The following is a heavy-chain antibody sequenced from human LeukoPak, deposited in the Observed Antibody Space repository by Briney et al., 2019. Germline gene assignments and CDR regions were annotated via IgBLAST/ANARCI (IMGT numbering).Heavy chain of an antibody. D-gene: IGHD5-18*01. CDR2: ISYDGSNK. CDR1: GFTFSSYG. V-gene: IGHV3-30*03. Sequence: GRSLRLSCAASGFTFSSYGMHWVRQAPGKGLEWVAVISYDGSNKYYADSVKGRFTISRDNSKNTLYLQMSSLRAEDTAVYYCAILDTAMGDHDAFDIWGQGTMVTVSS. CDR3: AILDTAMGDHDAFDI. J-gene: IGHJ3*02.